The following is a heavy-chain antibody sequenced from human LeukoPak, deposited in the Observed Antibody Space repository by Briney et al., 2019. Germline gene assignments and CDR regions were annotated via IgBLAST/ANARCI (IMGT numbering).Heavy chain of an antibody. V-gene: IGHV1-18*04. J-gene: IGHJ4*02. CDR3: ASIDCSGGSCPIDY. D-gene: IGHD2-15*01. CDR1: GYTFTSYG. Sequence: ASVKVSCKASGYTFTSYGISWVRQAPGQGLEWMGWISAYNGNTNYAQKLQGRVTMTTDTSTSTAYMELRSLRSDDTAVYYCASIDCSGGSCPIDYWGQGTLVTVSS. CDR2: ISAYNGNT.